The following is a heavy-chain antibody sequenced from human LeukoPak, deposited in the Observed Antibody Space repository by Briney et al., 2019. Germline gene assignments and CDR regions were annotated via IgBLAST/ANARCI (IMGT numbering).Heavy chain of an antibody. D-gene: IGHD2-15*01. J-gene: IGHJ6*02. CDR2: IGRNSETA. Sequence: GGSLRLSCAASGFTFSDYAMNWVRQAPGKGLEWVSAIGRNSETAYYADSVKGRFTISRDNSKNTLYLRMNSLRVEDAAVYYCARGIKNYYGVDVWGQGTTVTVSS. CDR1: GFTFSDYA. CDR3: ARGIKNYYGVDV. V-gene: IGHV3-23*01.